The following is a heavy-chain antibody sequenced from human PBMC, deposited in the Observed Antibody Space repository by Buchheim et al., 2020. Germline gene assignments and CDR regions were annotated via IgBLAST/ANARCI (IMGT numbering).Heavy chain of an antibody. V-gene: IGHV4-61*02. CDR1: GGSISSGSYY. CDR3: ASGSDYGDRRGLDY. CDR2: AYTSGRT. D-gene: IGHD4-17*01. J-gene: IGHJ4*02. Sequence: QVQLQESGPGLVKPSQTLSLTCTVSGGSISSGSYYWSWIRQPAGKGLEWIGRAYTSGRTDYNPSLKSRVTIPVDTSETQFSLKLSSVTAADTAVYFCASGSDYGDRRGLDYWGQGTL.